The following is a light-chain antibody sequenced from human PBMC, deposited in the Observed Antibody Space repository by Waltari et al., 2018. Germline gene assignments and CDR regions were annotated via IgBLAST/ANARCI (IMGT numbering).Light chain of an antibody. CDR2: ETS. J-gene: IGKJ1*01. CDR3: QKYDRLPAT. Sequence: EIVLTQSPGTLSLSPGERATLSCRASQSGRKYLAWYQQKPGQAPRLLIYETSIRATGIPDRFSGSGVGTDFSLTISSLDPEDFAVYFCQKYDRLPATFGQGTRVEIK. CDR1: QSGRKY. V-gene: IGKV3-20*01.